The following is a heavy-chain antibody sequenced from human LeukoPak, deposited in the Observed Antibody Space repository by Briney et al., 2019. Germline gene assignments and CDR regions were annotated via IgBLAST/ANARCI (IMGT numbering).Heavy chain of an antibody. D-gene: IGHD5-18*01. CDR2: IYYSGST. J-gene: IGHJ4*02. CDR1: GGSISSYY. CDR3: ARSRQIQLWLEFDY. Sequence: SETLSLTCTVSGGSISSYYWSWIRQPPGKGLEWIGYIYYSGSTNYNPSLKSRVTISVDTSKNQFSLKLSSVTAADTAVYYCARSRQIQLWLEFDYWGQGTLVIVSS. V-gene: IGHV4-59*01.